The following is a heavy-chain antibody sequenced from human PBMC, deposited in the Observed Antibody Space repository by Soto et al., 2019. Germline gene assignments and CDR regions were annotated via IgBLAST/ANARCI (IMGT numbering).Heavy chain of an antibody. CDR1: GFTFSSYD. V-gene: IGHV3-13*04. D-gene: IGHD6-13*01. CDR2: IGTAGDT. Sequence: GSLRLSCAASGFTFSSYDMHWVRQATGKGLEWVSAIGTAGDTYYPGSVKGRFTISRENAKNSLYLQMNSLRAGDTAVYYCARGGGPERRGTYSSSWYDYGMDVWGQGTTVTVSS. J-gene: IGHJ6*02. CDR3: ARGGGPERRGTYSSSWYDYGMDV.